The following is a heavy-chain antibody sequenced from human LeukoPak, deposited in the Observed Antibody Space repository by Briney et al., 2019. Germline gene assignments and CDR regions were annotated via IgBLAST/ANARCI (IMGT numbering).Heavy chain of an antibody. Sequence: GRSLRLSCSASGFTFSDFVINWVRQAPGKGLEWVGRIRSEPNSYATAYAASVKGRFTISREDSKNTTYLQMNSLKTEDTAVYYCTRSGNYYYYMDVWGKGTTVAVSS. CDR1: GFTFSDFV. D-gene: IGHD1-26*01. CDR2: IRSEPNSYAT. J-gene: IGHJ6*03. V-gene: IGHV3-73*01. CDR3: TRSGNYYYYMDV.